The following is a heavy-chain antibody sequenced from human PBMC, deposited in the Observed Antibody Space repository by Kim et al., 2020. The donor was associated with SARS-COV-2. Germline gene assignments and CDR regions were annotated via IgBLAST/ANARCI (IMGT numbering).Heavy chain of an antibody. Sequence: GGSLRLSCAASGFTFSSYAMHWVRQAPGKGLEWVAVIWYDGSNKYYADSVKGRFTISRDNSKNTLYLQMNSLRAEDTAVYYCAKEPNWNYGNWFDPWGQG. V-gene: IGHV3-33*06. J-gene: IGHJ5*02. D-gene: IGHD1-7*01. CDR2: IWYDGSNK. CDR3: AKEPNWNYGNWFDP. CDR1: GFTFSSYA.